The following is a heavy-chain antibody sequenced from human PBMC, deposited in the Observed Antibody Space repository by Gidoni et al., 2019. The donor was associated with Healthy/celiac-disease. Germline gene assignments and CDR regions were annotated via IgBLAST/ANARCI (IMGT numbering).Heavy chain of an antibody. CDR3: ARDIRGGGGDCYPDY. D-gene: IGHD2-21*02. Sequence: QLQLQESGPGLVKPSETLSLTCTVSGGSISSSSYYWGWIRQPPGKGLEWIGSIYYSGSTYYNPSLKSRVTISVDTSKNQFSLKLSSVTAADTAVYYCARDIRGGGGDCYPDYWGQGTLVTVSS. CDR2: IYYSGST. V-gene: IGHV4-39*07. CDR1: GGSISSSSYY. J-gene: IGHJ4*02.